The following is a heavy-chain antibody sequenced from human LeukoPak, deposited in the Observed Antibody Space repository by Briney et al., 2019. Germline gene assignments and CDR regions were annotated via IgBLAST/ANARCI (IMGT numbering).Heavy chain of an antibody. Sequence: GGSLRLSCAASGFTVSSNYISWVRQAPGKGLEGVSITYSDGNTNYADSVKGRFTISRDNSKNTLSLEMNSLRAEDTAVYFCARKNDLFNAAFDIWGQGTVVTVSS. J-gene: IGHJ3*02. CDR3: ARKNDLFNAAFDI. CDR1: GFTVSSNY. D-gene: IGHD1-1*01. V-gene: IGHV3-53*01. CDR2: TYSDGNT.